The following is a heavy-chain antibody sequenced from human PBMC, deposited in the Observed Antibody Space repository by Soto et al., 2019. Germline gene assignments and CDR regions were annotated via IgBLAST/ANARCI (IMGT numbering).Heavy chain of an antibody. CDR1: GFTFSSYA. D-gene: IGHD6-19*01. J-gene: IGHJ3*02. CDR3: AKDLAVAGHDAFDI. V-gene: IGHV3-23*01. CDR2: ISGIGGST. Sequence: GGSLRLSCAASGFTFSSYAMSWVRQAPGKGLEWVSAISGIGGSTYYADSGKGRFTISRDNAKNTLYLQMNSLRAEDTAVYYCAKDLAVAGHDAFDIWGQGTMVTVSS.